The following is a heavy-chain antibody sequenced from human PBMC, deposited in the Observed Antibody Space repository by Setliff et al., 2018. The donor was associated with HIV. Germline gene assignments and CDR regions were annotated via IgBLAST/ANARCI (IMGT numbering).Heavy chain of an antibody. CDR2: SQASGST. V-gene: IGHV4-61*02. Sequence: SETLSLTCTVSGASISSGDYYWSWIRRPAGKGLEWIGRSQASGSTNYNPSLKSRLTISVDPSKNQFSLNLNSVTAADTAVYYCARGRDGELFTKEGNYYYYMDVWGKGTTVTVSS. CDR3: ARGRDGELFTKEGNYYYYMDV. CDR1: GASISSGDYY. D-gene: IGHD3-10*01. J-gene: IGHJ6*03.